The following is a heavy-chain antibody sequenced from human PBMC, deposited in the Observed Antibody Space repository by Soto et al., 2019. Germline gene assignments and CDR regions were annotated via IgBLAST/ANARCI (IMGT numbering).Heavy chain of an antibody. CDR2: ISSSSSTI. J-gene: IGHJ3*02. CDR1: GFTFSSYS. D-gene: IGHD6-13*01. V-gene: IGHV3-48*01. CDR3: ARDARIAAAGAFDI. Sequence: EVQLVESGGGLVQPGGSLRLSCAASGFTFSSYSMNWVRQAPGKGLEWVSYISSSSSTIYYAVSVKGRFTISRDNAKNSLYLQMNSLRAEDTAVYYCARDARIAAAGAFDIWGQGTMVTVSS.